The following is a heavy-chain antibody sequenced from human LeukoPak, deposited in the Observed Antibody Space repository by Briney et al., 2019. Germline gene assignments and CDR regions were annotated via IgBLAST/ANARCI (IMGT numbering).Heavy chain of an antibody. CDR3: ARRGSGDYAPLNYYYYMDV. D-gene: IGHD4-17*01. Sequence: SVKVSCKASGGTFSSYAISWVRQAPGQGLEWMGGIIPIFGTANYAQKFQGRVTITADESTSTAYMELSSLRSEDTAVYYCARRGSGDYAPLNYYYYMDVWGKGTTVSVSS. CDR1: GGTFSSYA. J-gene: IGHJ6*03. V-gene: IGHV1-69*13. CDR2: IIPIFGTA.